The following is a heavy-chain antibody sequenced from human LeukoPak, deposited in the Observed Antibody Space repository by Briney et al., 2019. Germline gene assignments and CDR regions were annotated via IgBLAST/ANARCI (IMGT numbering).Heavy chain of an antibody. CDR3: ARKGILTGLNWFDP. D-gene: IGHD3-9*01. Sequence: PSETLSLTCTVSGGSISSSSYYWGWIRQPPGKGLEWIGSIYYSGSTYYNPSLKSRVTISVDTSKNQFSLKLSSVTAADTAVYYCARKGILTGLNWFDPWGQGTLVTVSS. CDR1: GGSISSSSYY. J-gene: IGHJ5*02. V-gene: IGHV4-39*07. CDR2: IYYSGST.